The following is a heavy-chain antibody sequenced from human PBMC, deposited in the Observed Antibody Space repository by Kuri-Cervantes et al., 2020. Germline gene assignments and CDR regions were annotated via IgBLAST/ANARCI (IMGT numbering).Heavy chain of an antibody. Sequence: LSLTCAASGFTFDDYAMHWVRQAPGKGLEWVSGISWNSGSIGYADSVKGRFTISRDNAKNSLYLQMNSLRAEDTALYYCAKDTRLVISAFDIWGQGTMVTVSS. V-gene: IGHV3-9*01. CDR2: ISWNSGSI. CDR3: AKDTRLVISAFDI. J-gene: IGHJ3*02. CDR1: GFTFDDYA. D-gene: IGHD3-9*01.